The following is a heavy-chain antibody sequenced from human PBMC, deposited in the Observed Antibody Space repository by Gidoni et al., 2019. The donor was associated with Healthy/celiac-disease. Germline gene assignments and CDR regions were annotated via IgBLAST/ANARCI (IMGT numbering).Heavy chain of an antibody. CDR1: GVTFSSFG. CDR2: LSYDGSNK. Sequence: QVQLVESGGGVVQPGRSLRLSCAASGVTFSSFGMHWVRRAPGKGLEWVAVLSYDGSNKYYADSVKGRFTISRDNSKNTLYLQMNSLRAEDTAVYYCAKDGGEYCTNGVCYIPTHYYYYGMDVWGQGTTVTVSS. V-gene: IGHV3-30*18. D-gene: IGHD2-8*01. CDR3: AKDGGEYCTNGVCYIPTHYYYYGMDV. J-gene: IGHJ6*02.